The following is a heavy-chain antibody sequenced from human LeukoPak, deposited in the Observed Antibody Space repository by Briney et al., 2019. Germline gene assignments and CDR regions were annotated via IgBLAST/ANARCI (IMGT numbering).Heavy chain of an antibody. D-gene: IGHD6-19*01. Sequence: SETLSLTCTVSGGSISSYYWSWIRQPPGKGLEWIGYIYYSGSTNYNPSLKSRVTLSVATSKNQFSLKLSSVTAADTAVYYCARTYSSGWYEGWFDPWGQGTLVTVSS. V-gene: IGHV4-59*01. J-gene: IGHJ5*02. CDR1: GGSISSYY. CDR3: ARTYSSGWYEGWFDP. CDR2: IYYSGST.